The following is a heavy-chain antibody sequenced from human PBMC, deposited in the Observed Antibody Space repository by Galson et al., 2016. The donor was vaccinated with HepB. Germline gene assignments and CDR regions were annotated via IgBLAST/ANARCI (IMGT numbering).Heavy chain of an antibody. Sequence: SLRLSCAVSGFTFDDYGMTWVRQAPGKGLEWVSCISSSSVYIWYADSVRGRFTNSRDNAKNSLYLQMDSLTAEDTAVYYCARADGFNTSFFDSWGQGTLVTVSS. CDR2: ISSSSVYI. CDR3: ARADGFNTSFFDS. D-gene: IGHD5-24*01. V-gene: IGHV3-21*01. J-gene: IGHJ4*02. CDR1: GFTFDDYG.